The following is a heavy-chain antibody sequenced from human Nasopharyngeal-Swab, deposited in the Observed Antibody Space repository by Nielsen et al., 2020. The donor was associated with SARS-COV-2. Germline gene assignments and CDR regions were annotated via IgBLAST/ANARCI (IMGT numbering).Heavy chain of an antibody. V-gene: IGHV4-59*01. CDR2: IYYSGST. CDR1: GGSISSFY. Sequence: SETLSLTCTVSGGSISSFYWSWIRQPPGKGREGIGYIYYSGSTNYNPSLKSRVTISVDTSKNHLSLKLSSVTAADTAVYYCARAEAYYDILTGYYGDAFDIWGQGTMVTVSS. J-gene: IGHJ3*02. CDR3: ARAEAYYDILTGYYGDAFDI. D-gene: IGHD3-9*01.